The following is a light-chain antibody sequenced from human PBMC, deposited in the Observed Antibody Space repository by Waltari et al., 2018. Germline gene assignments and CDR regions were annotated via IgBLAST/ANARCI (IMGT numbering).Light chain of an antibody. J-gene: IGKJ2*01. Sequence: DIVMTQSPDSLAVSLGGRATINCKSSRSVLDTSKNKNFLAWYPLQPGQSPQLLIYWASTRESGVPDRLSASVSGTDFTLTISSLQAEDVAIYSCQQYYAAPYTFGQGTKVEIK. CDR2: WAS. CDR1: RSVLDTSKNKNF. V-gene: IGKV4-1*01. CDR3: QQYYAAPYT.